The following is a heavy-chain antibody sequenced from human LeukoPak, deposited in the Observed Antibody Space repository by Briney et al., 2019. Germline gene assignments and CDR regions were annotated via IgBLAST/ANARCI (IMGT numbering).Heavy chain of an antibody. J-gene: IGHJ1*01. Sequence: SVKVSCKASGGTFSSYAISWVRQAPGQGLEWMGGIIPIFGTANYAQKFQGRVTITADESTSTAYMELSSLRSEDTAVYYCARGEATYYYDSSGYYYVGTVYFQHWGQGTLVTVSS. CDR2: IIPIFGTA. CDR3: ARGEATYYYDSSGYYYVGTVYFQH. CDR1: GGTFSSYA. D-gene: IGHD3-22*01. V-gene: IGHV1-69*13.